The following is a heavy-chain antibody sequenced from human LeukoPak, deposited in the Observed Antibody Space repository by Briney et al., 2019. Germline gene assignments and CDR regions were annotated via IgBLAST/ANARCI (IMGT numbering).Heavy chain of an antibody. J-gene: IGHJ4*02. CDR2: IKQDGSEK. V-gene: IGHV3-7*01. CDR1: GFTFSDYS. Sequence: GRSLRLSCAASGFTFSDYSMNWVRQAPGKGLEWVANIKQDGSEKYYVDSVKGRFTISRDNAKNSLFLQMDSLRAEDTAVYYCARGPAAGNLLGYWGQGTLVTVSS. D-gene: IGHD6-19*01. CDR3: ARGPAAGNLLGY.